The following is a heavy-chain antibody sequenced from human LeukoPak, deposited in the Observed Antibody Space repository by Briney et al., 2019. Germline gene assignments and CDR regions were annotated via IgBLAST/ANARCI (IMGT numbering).Heavy chain of an antibody. CDR1: GYTFTSYG. J-gene: IGHJ4*02. CDR2: ITPYNGNT. D-gene: IGHD3-3*01. CDR3: ARAVPPNLEWFYY. V-gene: IGHV1-18*01. Sequence: GASVKVSCKASGYTFTSYGISWVRQATGQGLEWMGWITPYNGNTNYAQKLQGRVTMTTDTSTSTAYMELRSLRSDDTAVYYCARAVPPNLEWFYYWGQGTLVTVSS.